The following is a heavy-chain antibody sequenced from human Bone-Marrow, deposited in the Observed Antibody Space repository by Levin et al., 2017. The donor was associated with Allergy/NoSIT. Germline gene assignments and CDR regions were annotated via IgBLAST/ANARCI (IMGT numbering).Heavy chain of an antibody. CDR1: GFTFSDYY. Sequence: GESLKISCAASGFTFSDYYMSWIRQAPGKGLEWVSYISSSGSTIYYADSVKGRFTISRDNAKNSLYLQMNSLRAEDTAVYYCARSDYYDSRAEYFQHWGQGTLVTVSS. CDR3: ARSDYYDSRAEYFQH. CDR2: ISSSGSTI. D-gene: IGHD3-22*01. J-gene: IGHJ1*01. V-gene: IGHV3-11*01.